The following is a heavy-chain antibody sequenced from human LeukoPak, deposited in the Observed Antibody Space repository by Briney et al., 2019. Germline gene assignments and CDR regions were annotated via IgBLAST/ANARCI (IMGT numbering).Heavy chain of an antibody. V-gene: IGHV4-61*02. D-gene: IGHD3-10*01. CDR1: GGSISSGTYY. J-gene: IGHJ5*02. CDR3: ARGNGYFMVRGVIMNS. Sequence: SETLSLTCTVSGGSISSGTYYWSWIRQPAGEGLEWIGRISTSGSTNYNPSLKSRVTISVDTSKNQFSLKLSSVTAADTAVYYCARGNGYFMVRGVIMNSWGQGTLVTVSS. CDR2: ISTSGST.